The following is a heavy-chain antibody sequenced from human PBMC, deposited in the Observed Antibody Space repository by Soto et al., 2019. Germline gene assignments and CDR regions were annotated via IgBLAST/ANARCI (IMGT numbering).Heavy chain of an antibody. CDR2: IYYSGST. Sequence: PSETLSLTCTVSGGSISSSSYYWGWIRQPPGKGLEWIGSIYYSGSTYYNPSLKSRVTISVDTSKNQFSLKLSSVTAADTAVYYCARDGSPYDSGLNWFDPWGQGTLVTVSS. V-gene: IGHV4-39*07. D-gene: IGHD3-22*01. J-gene: IGHJ5*02. CDR1: GGSISSSSYY. CDR3: ARDGSPYDSGLNWFDP.